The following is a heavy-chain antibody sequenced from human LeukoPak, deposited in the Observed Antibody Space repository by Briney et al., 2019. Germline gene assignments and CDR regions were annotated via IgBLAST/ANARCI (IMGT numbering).Heavy chain of an antibody. CDR2: ISSSGTTM. CDR3: ARKGQWLVRGTFDI. Sequence: AGGSLRLSCAASGFTFSSYEMKWVRQAPGGGMGWLSYISSSGTTMFYADSLKGRFTISRDNAKNSLYLQMHSLRGEDTAVYYCARKGQWLVRGTFDIWGQGTVVSVSS. CDR1: GFTFSSYE. J-gene: IGHJ3*02. V-gene: IGHV3-48*03. D-gene: IGHD6-19*01.